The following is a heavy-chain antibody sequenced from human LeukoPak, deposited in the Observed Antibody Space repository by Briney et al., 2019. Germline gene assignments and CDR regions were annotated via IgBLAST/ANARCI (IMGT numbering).Heavy chain of an antibody. CDR2: INGDGRIT. CDR3: AKGHRLCTSGNCNSQVDY. Sequence: PGGSLRLSCAASGFTFSPYWMHWVRQVPGKGLVWVARINGDGRITTYADSVKGRFTISRDNSKNTLYLQMYSLRVEDTATYYCAKGHRLCTSGNCNSQVDYWGHGTLVTVSP. D-gene: IGHD2-15*01. V-gene: IGHV3-74*01. CDR1: GFTFSPYW. J-gene: IGHJ4*01.